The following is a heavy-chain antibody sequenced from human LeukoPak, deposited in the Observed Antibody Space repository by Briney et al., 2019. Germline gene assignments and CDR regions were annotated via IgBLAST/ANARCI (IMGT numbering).Heavy chain of an antibody. J-gene: IGHJ3*02. V-gene: IGHV4-61*01. CDR1: GXSVSSGSYY. CDR3: ARADCSGGSCYAFDI. CDR2: IYYSGST. D-gene: IGHD2-15*01. Sequence: PSETLSLTCTVSGXSVSSGSYYWSWIRQPPGKGLEWIGYIYYSGSTNYNPSLKSRVTMSVDTSKNQFSLKLSSVTAADTAVYYCARADCSGGSCYAFDIWGQGTMVTVSS.